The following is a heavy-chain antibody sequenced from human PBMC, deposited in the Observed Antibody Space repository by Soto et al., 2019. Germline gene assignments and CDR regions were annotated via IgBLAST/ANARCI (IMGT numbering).Heavy chain of an antibody. CDR3: AKSTYGSGSYYNIDY. Sequence: QVQFVQSGAEVKKPGASVKVSCKASGYTFTSYAMHWVRQAPGQRLEWMGWIHAGNGNTKYSQKFQGRVTITRDTSASTAYMELSSLRSEDTAVYYCAKSTYGSGSYYNIDYWGQGTLVTVSP. D-gene: IGHD3-10*01. CDR2: IHAGNGNT. V-gene: IGHV1-3*01. CDR1: GYTFTSYA. J-gene: IGHJ4*02.